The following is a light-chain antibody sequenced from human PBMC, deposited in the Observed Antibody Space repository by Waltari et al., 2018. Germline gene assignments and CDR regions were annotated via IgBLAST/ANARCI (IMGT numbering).Light chain of an antibody. V-gene: IGKV4-1*01. CDR2: WAS. J-gene: IGKJ1*01. CDR1: QSIFYTSSNKDY. Sequence: DIVMIQSPDSLAVSLGERATINCKSSQSIFYTSSNKDYLAWYQQKSGQPPKLLITWASTRESGVPDRFSGSGSRTDFTLTISSLQAEDVAVYYCQQYYSSPTWTFGQGTKVEIK. CDR3: QQYYSSPTWT.